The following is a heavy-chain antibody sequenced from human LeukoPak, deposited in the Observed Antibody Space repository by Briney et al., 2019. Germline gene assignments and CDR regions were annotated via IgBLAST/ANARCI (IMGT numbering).Heavy chain of an antibody. V-gene: IGHV5-51*01. CDR3: ARGHCSSTTCYGYFDY. J-gene: IGHJ4*02. D-gene: IGHD2-2*01. Sequence: GESLQISCKGSGYSFTTYWIGWVRPMPGKGLEWMGIIYPGNSDTRYSPSFQGQVTISADKSISTAYLQWSSLKASDTAMYYCARGHCSSTTCYGYFDYWGQGTLVTVSS. CDR1: GYSFTTYW. CDR2: IYPGNSDT.